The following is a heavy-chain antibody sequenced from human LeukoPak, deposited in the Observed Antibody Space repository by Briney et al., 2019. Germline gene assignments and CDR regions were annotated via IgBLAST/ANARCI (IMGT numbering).Heavy chain of an antibody. V-gene: IGHV3-15*01. D-gene: IGHD6-19*01. Sequence: GGSLRLSCAASGFTFSNAWMSWARQARGKGREWVGRIKSKTDGGTTDYAAPVKSRFTISRDDSKNTLYLQMNSLKTEDTAVYYCTTADSSGWYRDDYWGQGTLVTVSS. CDR3: TTADSSGWYRDDY. J-gene: IGHJ4*02. CDR1: GFTFSNAW. CDR2: IKSKTDGGTT.